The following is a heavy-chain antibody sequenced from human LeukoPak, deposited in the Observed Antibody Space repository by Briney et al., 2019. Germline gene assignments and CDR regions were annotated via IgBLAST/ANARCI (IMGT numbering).Heavy chain of an antibody. D-gene: IGHD6-13*01. CDR1: GYTFTSYG. CDR2: ISAYNGNT. CDR3: AREAPGIAAAGLFDY. J-gene: IGHJ4*02. Sequence: ASVKVSCKASGYTFTSYGISWVPQAPGQGLEWMGWISAYNGNTNYAQKLQGRVTMTTDTSTSTAYMELRSLRSDDTAVYYCAREAPGIAAAGLFDYWGQGTLVTVSS. V-gene: IGHV1-18*01.